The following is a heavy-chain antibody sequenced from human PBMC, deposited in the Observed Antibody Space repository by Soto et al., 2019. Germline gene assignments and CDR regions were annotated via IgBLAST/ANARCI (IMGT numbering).Heavy chain of an antibody. CDR3: AKTPFSLTLATVIHYFDS. J-gene: IGHJ4*02. CDR1: GASIRSTY. Sequence: QVHLQESGPGLVKPSETLSLTCTVSGASIRSTYWSWIRQSPGKGLEWIGYIYYSGTTNYNPSLKNRVTISVDTSKNQLSLNLTSVTAADTDVYYCAKTPFSLTLATVIHYFDSWGQGTLVTVS. V-gene: IGHV4-59*01. D-gene: IGHD3-9*01. CDR2: IYYSGTT.